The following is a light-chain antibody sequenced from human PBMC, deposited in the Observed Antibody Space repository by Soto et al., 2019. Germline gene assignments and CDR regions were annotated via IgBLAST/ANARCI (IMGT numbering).Light chain of an antibody. V-gene: IGKV3-20*01. CDR3: QQYGSSGT. CDR1: QSVSSSY. CDR2: GAS. J-gene: IGKJ1*01. Sequence: EVVLTQSPATLSVSPGEGVTLSCRASQSVSSSYLAWYQQKPGQAPRLLIYGASNRATGIPDRFSGSGSGTDFTLTISRLEPEDFAVYYCQQYGSSGTFGQGTKVDIK.